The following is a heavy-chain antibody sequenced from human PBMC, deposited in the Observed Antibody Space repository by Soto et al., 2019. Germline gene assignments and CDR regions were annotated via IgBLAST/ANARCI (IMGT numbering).Heavy chain of an antibody. Sequence: GGSLSLSCAASGFTFSTYDMSWVRQAPGKGLEWVSGISGTDGSTSYIDSVKGRFTISRDDSENTLYLQMNSLRAEDTAVYYCAKRACSTASCSYFDYWGQGTLVTVSS. CDR1: GFTFSTYD. CDR2: ISGTDGST. D-gene: IGHD2-2*01. CDR3: AKRACSTASCSYFDY. J-gene: IGHJ4*02. V-gene: IGHV3-23*01.